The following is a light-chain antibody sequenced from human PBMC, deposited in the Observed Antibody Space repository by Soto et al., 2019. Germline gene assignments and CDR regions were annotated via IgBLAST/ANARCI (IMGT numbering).Light chain of an antibody. CDR2: KAS. J-gene: IGKJ1*01. CDR1: QSISIW. CDR3: QQYETIPGT. V-gene: IGKV1-5*03. Sequence: IHMTQSPPTLYASVGDRVTITCRASQSISIWLAWYQQKSVEAPKLLIYKASTLESGVPSRFSGSGSGTEFTLTISSLQPDDVATYCCQQYETIPGTSGQGTKVDIK.